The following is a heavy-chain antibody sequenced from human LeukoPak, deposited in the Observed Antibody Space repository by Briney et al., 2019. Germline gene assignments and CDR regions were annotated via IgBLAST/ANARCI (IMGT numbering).Heavy chain of an antibody. D-gene: IGHD5-24*01. CDR3: ARERDGWEFDY. CDR1: GGSISSGSYY. CDR2: IYTSGST. V-gene: IGHV4-61*02. J-gene: IGHJ4*02. Sequence: SETLSLTCTVSGGSISSGSYYWSWIRQPAGKGLEWVGRIYTSGSTNYNPSLKSRVTISVDTSKNQFSLKLSSVTAADTAVYYCARERDGWEFDYWGQGTLVTVSS.